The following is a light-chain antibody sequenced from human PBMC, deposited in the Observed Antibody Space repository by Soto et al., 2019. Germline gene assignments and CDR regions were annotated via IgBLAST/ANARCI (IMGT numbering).Light chain of an antibody. CDR3: QQYDNYKPLT. V-gene: IGKV1-5*01. J-gene: IGKJ4*01. Sequence: DIQMTQSPSSLSSSVGDRFTITCHSSQSISSWLAWYQQKPGKAPKLLIFDASSLESGTPSRFSGRRSGTQFTLTINGLQPDDFATYYCQQYDNYKPLTFGGGTKV. CDR2: DAS. CDR1: QSISSW.